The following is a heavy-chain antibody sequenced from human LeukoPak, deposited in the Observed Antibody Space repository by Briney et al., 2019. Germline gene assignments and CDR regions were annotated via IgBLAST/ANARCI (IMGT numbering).Heavy chain of an antibody. Sequence: SVKVSCKASGGTFSSYAISWVRQAPGQGLEWMGGIIPIFGTANYAQKFQGRVTITADESTSTAYMELSSLRSEDTAVYYCARGYCSSTSCYTFDYWGQGTLVTVSS. CDR3: ARGYCSSTSCYTFDY. CDR2: IIPIFGTA. J-gene: IGHJ4*02. D-gene: IGHD2-2*02. CDR1: GGTFSSYA. V-gene: IGHV1-69*01.